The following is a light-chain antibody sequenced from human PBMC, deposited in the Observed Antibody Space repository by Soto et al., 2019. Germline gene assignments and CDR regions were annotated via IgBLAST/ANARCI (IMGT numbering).Light chain of an antibody. Sequence: EIVLTQSPSTLSLSPGERATLSCRASQSNSGYLGWYQQKPVQAPRLLIYADSNRATGIPARFSGSGSGREFLLPISSLEPEDFSVYYCQQRYNWPITFGQGPRLEIK. J-gene: IGKJ5*01. CDR2: ADS. CDR3: QQRYNWPIT. V-gene: IGKV3-11*02. CDR1: QSNSGY.